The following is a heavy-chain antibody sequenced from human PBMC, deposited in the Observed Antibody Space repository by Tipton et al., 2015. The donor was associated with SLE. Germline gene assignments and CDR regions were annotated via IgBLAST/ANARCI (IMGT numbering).Heavy chain of an antibody. V-gene: IGHV4-59*01. CDR1: GGSISSYY. CDR3: ARERSSTPYYYYYMDV. CDR2: IYYSGGT. J-gene: IGHJ6*03. D-gene: IGHD2-2*01. Sequence: TLSLTCTVSGGSISSYYWSWIRQPPGKGLEWIGYIYYSGGTNYNPSLKSRVTISVDTSKNQFSLKLSSVTAADTAVYYCARERSSTPYYYYYMDVWGKGTTVTVSS.